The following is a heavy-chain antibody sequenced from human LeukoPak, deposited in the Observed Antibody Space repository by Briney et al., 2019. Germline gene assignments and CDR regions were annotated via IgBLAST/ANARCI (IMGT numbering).Heavy chain of an antibody. Sequence: QTSSLTCAISGDSVSSNSAAWNGIRQSPSRGLEWLGRTYYRSKWYNDYAVSVRSRITINPDTSKNQFSLQLNSVTPEDTAVYYCARDLLAVAATRSDYFDYCGHRNLVSASS. CDR3: ARDLLAVAATRSDYFDY. D-gene: IGHD6-19*01. CDR2: TYYRSKWYN. CDR1: GDSVSSNSAA. V-gene: IGHV6-1*01. J-gene: IGHJ4*01.